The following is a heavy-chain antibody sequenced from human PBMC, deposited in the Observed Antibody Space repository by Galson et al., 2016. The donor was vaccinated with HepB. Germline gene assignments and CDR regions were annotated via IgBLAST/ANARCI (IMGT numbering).Heavy chain of an antibody. CDR1: GFSLSTTGVG. CDR3: AHRRRFDISTGYSRAWGH. CDR2: IYWDDDK. J-gene: IGHJ4*02. V-gene: IGHV2-5*02. D-gene: IGHD3-9*01. Sequence: PALVKPTQTLTLTCSFSGFSLSTTGVGVGWIRQPPGKALEWLALIYWDDDKQYNSSLKTRLTITKDTSKNRVVLKMTNVDPVDTGTYCCAHRRRFDISTGYSRAWGHWGQGTVVTGSS.